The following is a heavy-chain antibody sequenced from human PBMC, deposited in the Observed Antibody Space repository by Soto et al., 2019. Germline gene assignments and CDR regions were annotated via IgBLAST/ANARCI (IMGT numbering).Heavy chain of an antibody. V-gene: IGHV3-64D*06. J-gene: IGHJ4*02. Sequence: GGSLRLSCAASGFTFSSYAMHWVRQAPGKGLEYVSSISTNGGSTHYADSVKGRFTISRDNSKNTQYLQMSSLRADDTAVYYCVKGVYYYDSSGYYPIDYPGQATLVSVSS. D-gene: IGHD3-22*01. CDR2: ISTNGGST. CDR1: GFTFSSYA. CDR3: VKGVYYYDSSGYYPIDY.